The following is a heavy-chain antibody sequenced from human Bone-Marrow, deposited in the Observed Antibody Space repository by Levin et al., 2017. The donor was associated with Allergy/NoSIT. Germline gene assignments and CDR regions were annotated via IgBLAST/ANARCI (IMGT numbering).Heavy chain of an antibody. D-gene: IGHD3-9*01. Sequence: SETLSLTCTVSGGSITSSSYYWGWIRQPPGTGLEWIGTIYYSGSTHYNPSLKSRVTISVDTSKNQFSLKLTSVTAADTAVYFCARHLPDSGYPRYMDVWGKGTTVTVSS. CDR1: GGSITSSSYY. J-gene: IGHJ6*03. CDR2: IYYSGST. V-gene: IGHV4-39*01. CDR3: ARHLPDSGYPRYMDV.